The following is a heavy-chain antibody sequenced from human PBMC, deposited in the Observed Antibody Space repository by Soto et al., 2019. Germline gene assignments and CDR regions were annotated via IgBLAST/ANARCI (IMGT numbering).Heavy chain of an antibody. V-gene: IGHV1-69*01. CDR3: AREITPYCSSTSCYINWFDP. CDR1: GGTFSSYA. D-gene: IGHD2-2*02. CDR2: IIPIFGTA. Sequence: QVQLVQSGAEVKKPGSSVKVSCKASGGTFSSYAISWVRQAPGQGLEWMGGIIPIFGTANYAQKFQGRVTITADECKSPAYMELSSLRSEDTAVYYCAREITPYCSSTSCYINWFDPWGQGTLVTVSS. J-gene: IGHJ5*02.